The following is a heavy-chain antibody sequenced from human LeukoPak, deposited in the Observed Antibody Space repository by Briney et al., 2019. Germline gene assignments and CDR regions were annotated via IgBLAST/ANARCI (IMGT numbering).Heavy chain of an antibody. D-gene: IGHD2-2*01. CDR2: ISGSGGST. V-gene: IGHV3-23*01. CDR1: GFIFSSYA. Sequence: PGGSLRLSCAASGFIFSSYAMSWVRQAPGKGLEWVSTISGSGGSTYYADSVKGRFTISRDNSKNTVYLQMNSLRAEDTAIYYCASRPAPSLGPLDYWGQGTLVTVSS. J-gene: IGHJ4*02. CDR3: ASRPAPSLGPLDY.